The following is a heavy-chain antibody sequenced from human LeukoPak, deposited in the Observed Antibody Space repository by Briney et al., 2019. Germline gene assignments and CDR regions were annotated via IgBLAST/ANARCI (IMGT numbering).Heavy chain of an antibody. CDR1: GYTFTSYG. CDR2: ISAYNGNT. Sequence: ASVKVSCKASGYTFTSYGISWVRQAPGQGLEWMGWISAYNGNTNYAQKLQGRVTMTTDTSTSTAYMELRSLGSDDTAVYYCRIVGATGGLHFDCWGQGTLVTVSS. D-gene: IGHD1-26*01. J-gene: IGHJ4*02. V-gene: IGHV1-18*01. CDR3: RIVGATGGLHFDC.